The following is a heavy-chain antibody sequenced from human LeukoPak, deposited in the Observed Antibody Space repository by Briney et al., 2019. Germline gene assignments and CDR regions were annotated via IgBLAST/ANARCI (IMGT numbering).Heavy chain of an antibody. CDR1: GGSFSGYY. J-gene: IGHJ4*02. CDR3: ARADSSLLIDY. V-gene: IGHV4-34*01. D-gene: IGHD3-22*01. Sequence: SETLSLTCAVYGGSFSGYYWSWIRQPPGKGLEWIGEINHSGSTNYNPSLKSRVTISADTSKNQFSLKLSSVTAADTAVYYCARADSSLLIDYWGQGTLVTVSS. CDR2: INHSGST.